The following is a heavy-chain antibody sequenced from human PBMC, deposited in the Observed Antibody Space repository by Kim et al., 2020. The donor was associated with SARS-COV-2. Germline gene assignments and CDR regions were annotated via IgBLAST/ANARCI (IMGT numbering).Heavy chain of an antibody. CDR2: ISAYNGNT. J-gene: IGHJ6*02. CDR1: GYTFTSYG. CDR3: AREEGSYWAYYYYGMDV. D-gene: IGHD1-26*01. V-gene: IGHV1-18*01. Sequence: ASVKVSCKASGYTFTSYGISWVRQAPGQGLEWMGWISAYNGNTNYAQKLQGRVTMTTDTSTSTAYMELRSLRSDDTAVYYCAREEGSYWAYYYYGMDVWGQGTTVTVSS.